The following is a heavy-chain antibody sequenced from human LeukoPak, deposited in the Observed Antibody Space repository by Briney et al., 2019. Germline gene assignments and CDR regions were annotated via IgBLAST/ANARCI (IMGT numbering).Heavy chain of an antibody. J-gene: IGHJ4*02. CDR1: AFTFSSYW. D-gene: IGHD3-3*01. CDR2: IKQDGSEK. V-gene: IGHV3-7*03. Sequence: GGSLRLSCAASAFTFSSYWMSWVRQAPGKGLEWVANIKQDGSEKYYVDSVKGRFTISRDNAKNSLYLQMNSLRAEDTAVYYCASLLTYYDFWSGYGSWFDYWGQGTLVTVSS. CDR3: ASLLTYYDFWSGYGSWFDY.